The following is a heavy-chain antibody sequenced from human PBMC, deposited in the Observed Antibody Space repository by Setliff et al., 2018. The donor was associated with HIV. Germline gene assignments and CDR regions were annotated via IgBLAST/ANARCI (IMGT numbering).Heavy chain of an antibody. Sequence: LSLTCTVSGGSIRVDNYFWGWIRQPPGKGLEWIGIMDSKGESFYNASFTNGVLISIDTSKNRFSLTMTSVTAADTAVYYCARHRQISDWFDPWGQGILVTVSS. D-gene: IGHD3-10*01. CDR3: ARHRQISDWFDP. J-gene: IGHJ5*02. CDR1: GGSIRVDNYF. CDR2: MDSKGES. V-gene: IGHV4-39*01.